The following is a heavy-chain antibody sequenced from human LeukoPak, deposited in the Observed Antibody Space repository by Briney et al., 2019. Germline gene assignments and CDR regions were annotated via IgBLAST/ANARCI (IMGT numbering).Heavy chain of an antibody. D-gene: IGHD4-17*01. CDR2: IYYSGST. CDR1: GGSISSYY. J-gene: IGHJ4*02. CDR3: ARGEDGTGDYRPTYFDS. V-gene: IGHV4-59*12. Sequence: SETLSLTCTVSGGSISSYYWSWIRQPPGKGLEWIGYIYYSGSTNYNPSLKSRVTISVDTSKNQFSLKLTSVTAADTAVYYCARGEDGTGDYRPTYFDSWGQGTLVTVSS.